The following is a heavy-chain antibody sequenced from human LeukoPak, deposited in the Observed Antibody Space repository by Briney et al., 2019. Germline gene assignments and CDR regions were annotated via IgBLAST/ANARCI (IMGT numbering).Heavy chain of an antibody. CDR2: IWHVGSHK. CDR3: ATEIFGSGSYPDF. CDR1: GFPFDTYA. Sequence: QPGRSLRLSRPASGFPFDTYAMHWVRQAPGQGLEWVALIWHVGSHKFYSNSVRGQFTISRHTYKLTVSLPTNNLRPEDTAVHYCATEIFGSGSYPDFWGQGTLVTVSS. V-gene: IGHV3-33*01. J-gene: IGHJ4*02. D-gene: IGHD3-10*01.